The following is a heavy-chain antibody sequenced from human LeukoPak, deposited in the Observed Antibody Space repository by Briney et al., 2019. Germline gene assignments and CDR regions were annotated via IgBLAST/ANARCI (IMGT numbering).Heavy chain of an antibody. V-gene: IGHV1-18*01. CDR3: ARGACSSTSCYIDYYYYYMDV. CDR2: ISAYNGNT. CDR1: GYTFTSYG. J-gene: IGHJ6*03. D-gene: IGHD2-2*02. Sequence: EASVKVSCKASGYTFTSYGISWVRPAPGQGLEWMGWISAYNGNTNYAQKLQGRVTMTTDTSTSTAYMELRSLRSDDTAVYYCARGACSSTSCYIDYYYYYMDVWGKGTTVTVSS.